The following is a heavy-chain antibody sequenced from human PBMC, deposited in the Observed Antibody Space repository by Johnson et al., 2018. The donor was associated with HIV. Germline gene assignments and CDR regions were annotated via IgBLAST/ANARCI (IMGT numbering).Heavy chain of an antibody. CDR3: ARGGAAAGTNAFDI. D-gene: IGHD6-13*01. CDR1: GFTFDDYG. CDR2: ITWNGGST. Sequence: VQLVESGGGVVRPGGSLRLSCAASGFTFDDYGMSWVRQAPGKGLEWVSGITWNGGSTGYADSVKGRYTISRDNAKNSMYLQMKSLRAGDTDVYYCARGGAAAGTNAFDIWGQGTMVTVSS. V-gene: IGHV3-20*04. J-gene: IGHJ3*02.